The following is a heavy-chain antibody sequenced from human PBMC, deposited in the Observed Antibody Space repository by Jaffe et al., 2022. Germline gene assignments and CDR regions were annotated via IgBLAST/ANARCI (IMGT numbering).Heavy chain of an antibody. Sequence: EVQLVESGGGLVKPGGSLRLSCAASGFTFSNAWMSWVRQAPGKGLEWVGRIKSKTDGGTTDYAAPVKGRFTISRDDSKNTLYLQMNSLKTEDTAVYYCTTVVQLGIAAAGTFQPYGDYDLGMGDYWGQGTLVTVSS. J-gene: IGHJ4*02. CDR3: TTVVQLGIAAAGTFQPYGDYDLGMGDY. CDR2: IKSKTDGGTT. V-gene: IGHV3-15*01. CDR1: GFTFSNAW. D-gene: IGHD6-13*01.